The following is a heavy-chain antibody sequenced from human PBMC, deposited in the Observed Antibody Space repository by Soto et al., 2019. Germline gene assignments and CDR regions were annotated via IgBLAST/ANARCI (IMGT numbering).Heavy chain of an antibody. CDR2: IIPSFGTA. V-gene: IGHV1-69*01. Sequence: QVQLVQSGAAVKKPGSSVKVSCKASGGTFSSYAISWVRQAPGHGLEWMGGIIPSFGTANYAQKFQGRVTITADESTSTACMKLSSLRSEDTAVYYCARPYCSSTSCPYYYYGMDVWGQGTTVTVSS. CDR1: GGTFSSYA. CDR3: ARPYCSSTSCPYYYYGMDV. J-gene: IGHJ6*02. D-gene: IGHD2-2*01.